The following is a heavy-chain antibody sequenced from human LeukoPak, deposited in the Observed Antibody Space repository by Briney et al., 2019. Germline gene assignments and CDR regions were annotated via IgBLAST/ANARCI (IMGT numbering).Heavy chain of an antibody. D-gene: IGHD4-17*01. CDR2: INPNSGGT. CDR3: ARDPSDYGDYRIDY. J-gene: IGHJ4*02. CDR1: GYTFTGYY. V-gene: IGHV1-2*02. Sequence: GASVKVSCKASGYTFTGYYMRWVRQAPGQGLEWMGWINPNSGGTNYAQKFQGRATMTRDTSISTAYMELSRPRSDDTAVYYCARDPSDYGDYRIDYWGQGTLVTVSS.